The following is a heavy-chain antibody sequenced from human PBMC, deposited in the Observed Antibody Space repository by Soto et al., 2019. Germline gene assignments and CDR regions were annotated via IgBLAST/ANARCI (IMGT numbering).Heavy chain of an antibody. Sequence: QLQESGTGLLKPSETLSLTCSVSGGSISSPSYNWGWVRQAPGQGPEWLGTIFYSGTAHYNPSLKGRLAISVDTSRSQVSLSLTSVTAADTAVYYCTTVASTHFDSWGQGAQVTVSS. CDR1: GGSISSPSYN. V-gene: IGHV4-39*01. CDR3: TTVASTHFDS. D-gene: IGHD4-17*01. J-gene: IGHJ4*02. CDR2: IFYSGTA.